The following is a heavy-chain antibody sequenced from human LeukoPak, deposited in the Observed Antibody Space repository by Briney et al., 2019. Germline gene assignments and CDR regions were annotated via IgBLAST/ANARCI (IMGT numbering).Heavy chain of an antibody. Sequence: GGSLTLSCAASGFTFGDYAMSWVRQAPGKGLEWVGFIRSKAYGGTTEFAASVKGRFTISRDDSKSIAYLQMNSLKIEDTAVYYCTAFNWNPSDNWGQGTLVTVSS. D-gene: IGHD1-20*01. V-gene: IGHV3-49*04. J-gene: IGHJ4*02. CDR3: TAFNWNPSDN. CDR2: IRSKAYGGTT. CDR1: GFTFGDYA.